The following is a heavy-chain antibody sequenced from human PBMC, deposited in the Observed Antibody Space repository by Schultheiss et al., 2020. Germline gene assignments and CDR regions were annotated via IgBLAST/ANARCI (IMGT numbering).Heavy chain of an antibody. V-gene: IGHV3-30*07. CDR2: ISHDGSNK. Sequence: GGSLRLSCAASGFTFSSYAMHWVRQAPGKGLEWVAVISHDGSNKYYADSVKGRFTISRDNSKNTLYLQMNGLRVEDTAVYYCAKVGGSTVTMYEGLFDYWGQGTLVTVSS. CDR1: GFTFSSYA. J-gene: IGHJ4*02. D-gene: IGHD4-17*01. CDR3: AKVGGSTVTMYEGLFDY.